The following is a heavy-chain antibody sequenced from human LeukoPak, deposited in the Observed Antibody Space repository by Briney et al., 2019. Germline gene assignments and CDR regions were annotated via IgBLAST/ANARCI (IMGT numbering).Heavy chain of an antibody. D-gene: IGHD1-26*01. CDR1: GGSISSSSYY. V-gene: IGHV4-39*01. J-gene: IGHJ6*03. CDR3: ARRRGSWDNYYYYYMDV. Sequence: SETLSLTCTVSGGSISSSSYYWGWIRQPPGKGLEWIGSIYYSGNTYYNPSLKSRVTISVDTSNNQFSLKLSSVTAADTAVYYCARRRGSWDNYYYYYMDVWGKGTTVTVSS. CDR2: IYYSGNT.